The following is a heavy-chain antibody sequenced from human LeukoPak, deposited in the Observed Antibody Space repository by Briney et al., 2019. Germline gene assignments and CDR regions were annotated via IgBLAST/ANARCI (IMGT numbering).Heavy chain of an antibody. CDR1: GGSVSSGNYY. CDR2: IYNSGTT. Sequence: SETLSLTCTVSGGSVSSGNYYWSWIRQPPGKGLEWIGYIYNSGTTDYNPSLKSRVTISVDTSKNQFSLKLSSVTAADTAVYYCARVGYSSGWSHFDLWGRGTLVTVSS. V-gene: IGHV4-61*01. D-gene: IGHD6-19*01. CDR3: ARVGYSSGWSHFDL. J-gene: IGHJ2*01.